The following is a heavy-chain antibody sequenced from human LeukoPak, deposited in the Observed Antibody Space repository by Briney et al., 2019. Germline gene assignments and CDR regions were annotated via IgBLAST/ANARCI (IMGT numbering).Heavy chain of an antibody. CDR2: INSDGSST. CDR3: ARERIDSGYSYYYYGMDV. D-gene: IGHD5-12*01. CDR1: GFTFSSYW. V-gene: IGHV3-74*01. Sequence: GGSLRLSCAASGFTFSSYWMHWVRQAPGKGLVWVSRINSDGSSTSYADSVKGRFTISRDNAKNTLYLQMNSLRAEDTAVYYCARERIDSGYSYYYYGMDVWGKGTTVTVSS. J-gene: IGHJ6*04.